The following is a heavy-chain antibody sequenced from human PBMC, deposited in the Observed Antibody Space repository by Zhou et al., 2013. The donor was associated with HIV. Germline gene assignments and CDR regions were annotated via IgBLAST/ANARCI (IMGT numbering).Heavy chain of an antibody. J-gene: IGHJ4*02. D-gene: IGHD6-13*01. CDR1: GGTFSSYA. CDR2: IIPILGIA. Sequence: QVQLVQSGAEVKKPGSSVKVSCKASGGTFSSYAISWVRQAPGQGLEWMGRIIPILGIANYAQKFQGRVTITADKSTSTAYMELSSLRSEDTAVYYCARVGMEQQPGDYWGQGTLVTVSS. CDR3: ARVGMEQQPGDY. V-gene: IGHV1-69*04.